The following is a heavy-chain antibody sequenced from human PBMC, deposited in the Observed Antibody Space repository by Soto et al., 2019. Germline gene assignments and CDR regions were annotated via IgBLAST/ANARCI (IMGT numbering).Heavy chain of an antibody. D-gene: IGHD3-22*01. Sequence: ASVKVSCKASGYTFTSYGISWVRQAPGQGLEWMGWISAYNGNTNYAQKLQGRVTMTTDTSTSTAYMELRSLRSDDTAVYYCARDREDSSGYYREYYFDYWGQGTLVTVSS. J-gene: IGHJ4*02. CDR2: ISAYNGNT. V-gene: IGHV1-18*01. CDR1: GYTFTSYG. CDR3: ARDREDSSGYYREYYFDY.